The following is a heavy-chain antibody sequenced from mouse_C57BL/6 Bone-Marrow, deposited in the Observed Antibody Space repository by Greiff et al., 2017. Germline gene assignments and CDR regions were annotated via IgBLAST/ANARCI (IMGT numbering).Heavy chain of an antibody. CDR2: INYDGSST. CDR3: ARDRRFYAIDN. V-gene: IGHV5-16*01. Sequence: EVMLVESEGGLGQPGSSMKLSCTASGFTFSDYYMAWVRQVPEKGLEWVANINYDGSSTYYLDSLKSRFIISRDNAKNILYLQMSSLKSEDTATYYCARDRRFYAIDNWGKGTSVTVSS. CDR1: GFTFSDYY. J-gene: IGHJ4*01.